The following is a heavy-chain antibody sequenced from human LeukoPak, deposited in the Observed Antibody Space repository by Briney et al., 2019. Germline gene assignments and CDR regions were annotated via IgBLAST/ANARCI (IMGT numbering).Heavy chain of an antibody. CDR2: ISSSGSTI. CDR1: GFTFSSYS. D-gene: IGHD2-21*01. V-gene: IGHV3-48*01. Sequence: HPGGSLRLSCAASGFTFSSYSMNWVRQAPGKGLEWVSSISSSGSTIYYADSVKGRFTISRDNAKNSLFLQMNSLRAEDTAVYYCARDLPFCGGDCLTFDSWGQGTLVTVSS. CDR3: ARDLPFCGGDCLTFDS. J-gene: IGHJ4*02.